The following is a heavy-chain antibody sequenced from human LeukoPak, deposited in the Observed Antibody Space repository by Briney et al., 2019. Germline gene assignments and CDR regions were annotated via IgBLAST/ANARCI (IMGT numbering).Heavy chain of an antibody. CDR1: GFTFSSYA. CDR3: AKDLGITMIVVIDHYFDY. J-gene: IGHJ4*02. Sequence: GGSLRLSCAASGFTFSSYAMSWVRQAPGKGLEWVSAISGSGGSTYYADSVKGRFTISRDNSKNTLYLQMNSLRAEDTAVYYCAKDLGITMIVVIDHYFDYWGQGTLVTVSS. CDR2: ISGSGGST. V-gene: IGHV3-23*01. D-gene: IGHD3-22*01.